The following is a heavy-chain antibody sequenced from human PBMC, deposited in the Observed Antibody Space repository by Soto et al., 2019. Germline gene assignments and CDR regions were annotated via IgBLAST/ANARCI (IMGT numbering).Heavy chain of an antibody. V-gene: IGHV5-51*03. CDR1: GYNFITYW. CDR3: ARRRSSSWDFDY. Sequence: EVQVVQSGAEVKKPGESLKISCKGSGYNFITYWIGWVRQMPGKGLEWMGLIYPGDSDTRYSPSFQGQVTISVDKSINTAYLQGSSLKASDTAMYYCARRRSSSWDFDYWGQGTLVTVSS. D-gene: IGHD6-13*01. CDR2: IYPGDSDT. J-gene: IGHJ4*02.